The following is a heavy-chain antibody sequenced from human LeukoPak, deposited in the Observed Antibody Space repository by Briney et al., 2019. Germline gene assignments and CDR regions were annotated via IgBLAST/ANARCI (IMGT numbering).Heavy chain of an antibody. CDR2: ISGSDGTT. V-gene: IGHV3-23*01. J-gene: IGHJ4*02. CDR3: AKGLYNSGTPLSALDD. CDR1: GFTFSSYP. Sequence: GGSLRLSCAASGFTFSSYPMSWVRQASGKGLEWVSVISGSDGTTKYADSVKGRFTISRDNSKNTLSLQMNSLRAEDTAVYYCAKGLYNSGTPLSALDDWGQGTLVTVSS. D-gene: IGHD3-10*01.